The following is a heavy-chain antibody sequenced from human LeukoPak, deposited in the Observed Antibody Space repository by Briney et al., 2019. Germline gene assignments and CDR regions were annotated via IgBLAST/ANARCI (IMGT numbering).Heavy chain of an antibody. V-gene: IGHV4-34*01. J-gene: IGHJ4*02. CDR3: ARGGYVLRFLEWLSTHFDY. CDR1: GGSFSGYY. Sequence: PSGTLSLTCAVYGGSFSGYYWSWIRQPPGKGLEWIGEINHSGSTNYNPSLKSRVTISVDTSKNQFSLKLSSVTAADTAVYYCARGGYVLRFLEWLSTHFDYWGQGTLVTVSS. D-gene: IGHD3-3*01. CDR2: INHSGST.